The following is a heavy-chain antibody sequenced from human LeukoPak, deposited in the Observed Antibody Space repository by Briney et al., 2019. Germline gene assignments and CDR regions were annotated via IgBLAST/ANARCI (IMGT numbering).Heavy chain of an antibody. J-gene: IGHJ4*02. V-gene: IGHV1-69*05. CDR1: GGTFRGYG. Sequence: SVTVSCMASGGTFRGYGIYWVRQAPGQGLECMGGSIPMFGTTNYAQRFQGRVTFTTDNSTSTAYMELSSLASEDTAMYYCAREGINGYSHFDSWGQGTLVTVSS. CDR2: SIPMFGTT. D-gene: IGHD5-18*01. CDR3: AREGINGYSHFDS.